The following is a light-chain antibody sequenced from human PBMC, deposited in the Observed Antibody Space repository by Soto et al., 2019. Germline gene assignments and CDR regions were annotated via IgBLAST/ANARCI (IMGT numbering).Light chain of an antibody. Sequence: QSVLTQPPSASGTPGQRVTISCSGSSSNIGTNTVIWYQQLPGAAPKLLIYSDNQRPSGVPDRVAGSKSCTSASLAISGVHWVDVADYYCAAGDVSLVFFVGGNNLTVL. V-gene: IGLV1-44*01. CDR3: AAGDVSLVF. CDR1: SSNIGTNT. CDR2: SDN. J-gene: IGLJ2*01.